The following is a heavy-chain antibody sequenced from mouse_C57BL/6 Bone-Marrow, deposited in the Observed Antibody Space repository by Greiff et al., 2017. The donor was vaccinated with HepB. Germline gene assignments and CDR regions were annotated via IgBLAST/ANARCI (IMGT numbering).Heavy chain of an antibody. V-gene: IGHV1-7*01. Sequence: VQLVESGAELAKPGASVKLSCKASGYTFTSYWMHWVKQRPGQGLEWIGYINPSSGYTKYNQKFKDKATLTADKSSSTAYMQLSSLTYEDSAVYYCARNPYYDYDVSWFAYWGQVTLVTVSA. D-gene: IGHD2-4*01. CDR3: ARNPYYDYDVSWFAY. J-gene: IGHJ3*01. CDR2: INPSSGYT. CDR1: GYTFTSYW.